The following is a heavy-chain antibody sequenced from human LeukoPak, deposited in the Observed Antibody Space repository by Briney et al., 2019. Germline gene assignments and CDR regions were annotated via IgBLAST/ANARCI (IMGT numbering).Heavy chain of an antibody. CDR1: GFTFSSYS. CDR3: ARGSVELWLFDY. Sequence: PGGSLRLSCAASGFTFSSYSMNWVRQAPGKGLEWVSSISSSSSYIYYADSVKGRFTISRDNAKNSLYLQMNSLRAEDTAVYYCARGSVELWLFDYWGQGTLVTVSS. D-gene: IGHD5-18*01. J-gene: IGHJ4*02. CDR2: ISSSSSYI. V-gene: IGHV3-21*01.